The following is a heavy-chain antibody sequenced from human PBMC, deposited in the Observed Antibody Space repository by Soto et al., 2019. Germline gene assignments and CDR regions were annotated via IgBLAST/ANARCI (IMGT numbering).Heavy chain of an antibody. J-gene: IGHJ5*02. CDR1: GGSISSYY. CDR3: ARAGSGSSWFDP. V-gene: IGHV4-59*01. Sequence: SETLSLTCTVSGGSISSYYWSWIRQPPGKGLEWIGYIYYSGSTNYNPSLKSRVTISVDTSKNQFSLKLSSVTAADTAVYYCARAGSGSSWFDPWGQGTLVTVSS. D-gene: IGHD3-10*01. CDR2: IYYSGST.